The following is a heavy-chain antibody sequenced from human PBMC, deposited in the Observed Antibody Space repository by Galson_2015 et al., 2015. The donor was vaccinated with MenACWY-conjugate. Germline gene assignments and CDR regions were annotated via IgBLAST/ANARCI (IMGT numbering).Heavy chain of an antibody. D-gene: IGHD2-2*02. Sequence: CAISGDSVSSNSAAWNWIRQSPSRGLEWLGRTYYRSKWYNDYAVSVKSRITINPDTSKNQFSLQLNSVTPEDTAVYYCARTEDIVVVPAAIHYYYYMDVWGKGTTVTVSS. J-gene: IGHJ6*03. V-gene: IGHV6-1*01. CDR2: TYYRSKWYN. CDR3: ARTEDIVVVPAAIHYYYYMDV. CDR1: GDSVSSNSAA.